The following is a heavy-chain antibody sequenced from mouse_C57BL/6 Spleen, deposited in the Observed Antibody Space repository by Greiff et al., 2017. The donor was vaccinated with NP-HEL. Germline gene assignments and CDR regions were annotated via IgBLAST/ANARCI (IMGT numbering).Heavy chain of an antibody. Sequence: VKLQESGAELVKPGASVKLSCKASGYTFTSYWMHWVKQRPGRGLEWIGRIDPNSGGTKYNEKFKSKATLTVDKPSSTAYMQLSSLTSEDSAVSYCSRYGSRPTVYFDYWGQGTTLTVSS. CDR1: GYTFTSYW. J-gene: IGHJ2*01. CDR3: SRYGSRPTVYFDY. D-gene: IGHD1-1*01. V-gene: IGHV1-72*01. CDR2: IDPNSGGT.